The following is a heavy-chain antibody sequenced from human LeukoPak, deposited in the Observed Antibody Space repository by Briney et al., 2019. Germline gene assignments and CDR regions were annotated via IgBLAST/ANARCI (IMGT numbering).Heavy chain of an antibody. CDR3: ARDDYGGNWFDP. J-gene: IGHJ5*02. D-gene: IGHD4-23*01. V-gene: IGHV1-18*01. CDR1: GYTFTSYG. CDR2: ISAYNGNT. Sequence: ASVKVSCKASGYTFTSYGISWVRQAPGQGLEWMGWISAYNGNTNYAQKLQGRVTMTTDTPTSTAYMELRSLRSDDTAVYYCARDDYGGNWFDPWGQGTLVTVSS.